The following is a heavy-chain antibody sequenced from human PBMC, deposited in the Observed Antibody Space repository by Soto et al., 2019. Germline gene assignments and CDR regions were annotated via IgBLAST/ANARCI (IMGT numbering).Heavy chain of an antibody. CDR1: GCTFSNYA. D-gene: IGHD3-22*01. J-gene: IGHJ4*02. V-gene: IGHV3-23*01. Sequence: GSLRLSCAGSGCTFSNYAMSWVRQATGKGLEWVSGISGSGDNTYYADSVKGRFTISRDNSKSTLYLQMNSLRAEDTAVCYCAKRNYYDSLGPYYCYYFDNWGWGTLVTVSS. CDR2: ISGSGDNT. CDR3: AKRNYYDSLGPYYCYYFDN.